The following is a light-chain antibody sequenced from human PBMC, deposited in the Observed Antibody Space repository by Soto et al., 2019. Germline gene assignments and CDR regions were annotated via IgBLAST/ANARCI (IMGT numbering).Light chain of an antibody. CDR3: CSYTSSSTWV. V-gene: IGLV2-14*01. CDR1: SSDIGAYNY. CDR2: DVS. Sequence: QPVLTQPASVSGSPGQSITISCTGTSSDIGAYNYVSWYQQHPGKAPKVVIYDVSDRPSGVSNRISGSKSGNTASLTISGLQAEDEADYYCCSYTSSSTWVFGGGTKLTVL. J-gene: IGLJ3*02.